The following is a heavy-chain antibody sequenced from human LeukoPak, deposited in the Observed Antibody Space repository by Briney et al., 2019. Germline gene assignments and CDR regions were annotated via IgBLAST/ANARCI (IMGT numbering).Heavy chain of an antibody. CDR3: ARLTRYRDSGDYYFGMDF. CDR1: GFVFTDFW. CDR2: IYPGDSET. Sequence: GESLKISCKGSGFVFTDFWIGWVRQMPGQGLEWMGIIYPGDSETTYGPSFQGLFIISADKSRNTAYLQWSSLMASDTAVYYCARLTRYRDSGDYYFGMDFWGQGTRSPSP. J-gene: IGHJ6*02. V-gene: IGHV5-51*01. D-gene: IGHD5-12*01.